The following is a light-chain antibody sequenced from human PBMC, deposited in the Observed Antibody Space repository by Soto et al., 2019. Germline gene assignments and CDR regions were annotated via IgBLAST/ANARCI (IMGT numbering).Light chain of an antibody. CDR1: QSVSSN. CDR3: QHYNNWPPET. Sequence: EIVMTQSPATLSVSPGERATLSCRASQSVSSNLAWYQQKPGQAPRLLIYGASTRATGIPARFSGSGSGTEFTLTISSLQSEDLAVYNCQHYNNWPPETFGQGTRLEIK. V-gene: IGKV3-15*01. CDR2: GAS. J-gene: IGKJ5*01.